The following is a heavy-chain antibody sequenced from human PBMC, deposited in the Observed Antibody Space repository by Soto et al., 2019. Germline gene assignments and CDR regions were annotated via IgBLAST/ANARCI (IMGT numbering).Heavy chain of an antibody. CDR1: GFTFDDCT. V-gene: IGHV3-43*01. D-gene: IGHD6-13*01. CDR3: AKDGSSSRENFYYYYYGMDV. Sequence: GGSLRLSCAASGFTFDDCTMHWVRQAPGKGLEWVSLISWDGGSTYYADSVKGRFTISRDNSKNSLYLQMNSLRTEDTALYYCAKDGSSSRENFYYYYYGMDVWGQGTTVTVSS. J-gene: IGHJ6*02. CDR2: ISWDGGST.